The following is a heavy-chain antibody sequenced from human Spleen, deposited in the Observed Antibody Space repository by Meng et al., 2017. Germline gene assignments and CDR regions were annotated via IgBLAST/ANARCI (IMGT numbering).Heavy chain of an antibody. V-gene: IGHV2-5*01. Sequence: QITLKDSGPTRVKPTQTLTLTCTFSGFSLSTSGVGVGWIRQPPGKALEWLALIYWNDDKRYRPSLERRLTITKDTSKNQVLLKMANMDPVDTATYYCARTYGTTDYWGQGALVTVSS. D-gene: IGHD2-2*01. CDR1: GFSLSTSGVG. J-gene: IGHJ4*02. CDR3: ARTYGTTDY. CDR2: IYWNDDK.